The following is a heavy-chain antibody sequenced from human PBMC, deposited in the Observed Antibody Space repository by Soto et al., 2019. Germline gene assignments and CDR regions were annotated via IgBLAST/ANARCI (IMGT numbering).Heavy chain of an antibody. Sequence: GRSLRLSCAASGFTFSSYGIHWVRQAPGKGLEWVAVIWYDGSNKYYADSVKGRFTISSDNYKNTLYLQMNSLRAEDTAVYYCASFLTGTTYGMDVWGQGTTVTVSS. J-gene: IGHJ6*02. CDR3: ASFLTGTTYGMDV. V-gene: IGHV3-33*08. D-gene: IGHD1-7*01. CDR1: GFTFSSYG. CDR2: IWYDGSNK.